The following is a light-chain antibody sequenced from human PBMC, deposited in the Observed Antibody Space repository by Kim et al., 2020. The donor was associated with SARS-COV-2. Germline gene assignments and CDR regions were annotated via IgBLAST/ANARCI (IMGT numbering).Light chain of an antibody. CDR3: QVWDNNSVHYV. Sequence: APGETARITCGGDNIGSKSVHWYQQKPGQAPVLVIYYNSVRPSGIPERFYGSNSGNTATLTISRVEAGDEADFYCQVWDNNSVHYVFGTGTKVTVL. CDR2: YNS. J-gene: IGLJ1*01. CDR1: NIGSKS. V-gene: IGLV3-21*04.